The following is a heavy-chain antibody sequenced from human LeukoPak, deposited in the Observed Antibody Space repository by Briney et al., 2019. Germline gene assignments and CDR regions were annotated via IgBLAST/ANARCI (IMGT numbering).Heavy chain of an antibody. V-gene: IGHV3-7*01. Sequence: GGSLKLSCAASGFTFSSYWMSWVRQAPGKGLEWVANIKKDGSEKYYVDSVKGRFTISRDNAKTSLYLQMNSLRAEDTAVYYCARHLSGITGYTYGRGIDYWGQGTLVTVSS. CDR3: ARHLSGITGYTYGRGIDY. CDR2: IKKDGSEK. D-gene: IGHD5-18*01. CDR1: GFTFSSYW. J-gene: IGHJ4*02.